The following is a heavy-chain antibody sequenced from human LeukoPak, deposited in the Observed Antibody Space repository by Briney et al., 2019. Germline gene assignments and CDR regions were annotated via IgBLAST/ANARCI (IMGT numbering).Heavy chain of an antibody. CDR3: ARGLHYDFWSGYFLYFDY. D-gene: IGHD3-3*01. J-gene: IGHJ4*02. V-gene: IGHV4-34*01. Sequence: SETLSLTCAVYGGSFSGYYWSWIRQPPGKGLEWIGEINHSGSTNYNPSLKSRVTISVDTSKNQFSLKLSSVTAADTAVYYCARGLHYDFWSGYFLYFDYWGQGTLVTVSS. CDR1: GGSFSGYY. CDR2: INHSGST.